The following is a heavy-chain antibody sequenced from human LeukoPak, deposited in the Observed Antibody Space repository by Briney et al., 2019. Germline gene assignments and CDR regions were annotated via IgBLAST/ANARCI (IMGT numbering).Heavy chain of an antibody. CDR1: GFTFSSYS. D-gene: IGHD3-22*01. CDR2: IKSKTDGGTT. CDR3: STTYYYDSSEGY. J-gene: IGHJ4*02. Sequence: GGSLRLSCAASGFTFSSYSMNWIRQAPGKGLEWVGRIKSKTDGGTTDYAAPVKGRFTISRDDSKNTLYLQMNSLKTEDTAVYYCSTTYYYDSSEGYWGQGTLVTVSS. V-gene: IGHV3-15*07.